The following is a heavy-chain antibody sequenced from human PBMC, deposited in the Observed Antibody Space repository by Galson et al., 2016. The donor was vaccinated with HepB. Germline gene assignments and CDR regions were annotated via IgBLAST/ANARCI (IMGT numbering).Heavy chain of an antibody. D-gene: IGHD1-14*01. CDR3: AKCPPGTRGSLGS. Sequence: SLRLSCAASGFTFSSYTMNWVRQAPGKGLEWVSSISASSTYIFYAYADSLKGRFTISRDNAKNSLYLQMNSLRADDTAVYYCAKCPPGTRGSLGSWGQGTLVTVSS. V-gene: IGHV3-21*04. J-gene: IGHJ4*02. CDR1: GFTFSSYT. CDR2: ISASSTYI.